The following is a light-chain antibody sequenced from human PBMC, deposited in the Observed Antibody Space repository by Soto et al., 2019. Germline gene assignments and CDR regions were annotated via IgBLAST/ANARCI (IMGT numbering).Light chain of an antibody. V-gene: IGLV2-23*01. CDR3: CSYAGSSTFAV. CDR1: SSDVGSYNS. CDR2: EGS. J-gene: IGLJ7*01. Sequence: QSVLTQPASVSGSPGQSITISCTGTSSDVGSYNSVSWYQQYPGKAPKLMIYEGSKRPSGVSNRFSGSKSGNTASLTISGLQADDEADYYCCSYAGSSTFAVFGGGTQLTVL.